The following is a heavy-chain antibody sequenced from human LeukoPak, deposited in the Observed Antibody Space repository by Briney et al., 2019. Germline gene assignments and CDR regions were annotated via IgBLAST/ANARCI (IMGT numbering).Heavy chain of an antibody. CDR2: INPSDGAT. CDR1: GYSFTIYN. D-gene: IGHD1-26*01. CDR3: ARENRGGLSGNLGGLFATYYTYYYMDV. V-gene: IGHV1-46*01. Sequence: ASVKVSCKASGYSFTIYNIHWVRQAPGQGLEWMGMINPSDGATTYAQRFQGRLTMTRDMSTTTVYMDLRSLRSEDTAVYFCARENRGGLSGNLGGLFATYYTYYYMDVWGRGTMVTVSS. J-gene: IGHJ6*03.